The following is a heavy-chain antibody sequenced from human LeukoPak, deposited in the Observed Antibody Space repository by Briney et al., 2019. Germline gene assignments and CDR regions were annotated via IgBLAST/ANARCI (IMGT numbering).Heavy chain of an antibody. D-gene: IGHD1-20*01. CDR3: ARTHGTLTGTGFDY. CDR1: GFNVSSNY. V-gene: IGHV3-53*01. CDR2: VYSGDGT. Sequence: GGSLRLSCAASGFNVSSNYMSWVRQAPGKGLEWVSVVYSGDGTYYADSVRGRFTTSRDNAKNSLFLQMNSLRAEDTAVYYCARTHGTLTGTGFDYWGQGTLVTVSS. J-gene: IGHJ4*02.